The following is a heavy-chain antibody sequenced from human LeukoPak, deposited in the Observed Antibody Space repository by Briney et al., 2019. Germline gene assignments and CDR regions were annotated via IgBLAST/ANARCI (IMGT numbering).Heavy chain of an antibody. CDR2: INHSGST. Sequence: SETLSLTCAVYGGSFSGYYWSWIRQPPGKGLEWIGEINHSGSTNYNPSLKSRVTISVDTSKNQFSLKLSSVTAADTAVYYCARVPRKYSSSWYGNDYWGQGTLVTVSS. J-gene: IGHJ4*02. V-gene: IGHV4-34*01. CDR3: ARVPRKYSSSWYGNDY. D-gene: IGHD6-13*01. CDR1: GGSFSGYY.